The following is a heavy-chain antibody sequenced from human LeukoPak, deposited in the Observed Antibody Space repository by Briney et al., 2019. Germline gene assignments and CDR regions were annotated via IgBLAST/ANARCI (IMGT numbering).Heavy chain of an antibody. CDR2: IYTSGST. CDR1: GGSISSGNYY. D-gene: IGHD2-21*01. J-gene: IGHJ3*02. V-gene: IGHV4-61*02. Sequence: PSQTLSLTCTVSGGSISSGNYYWSWIRQPAGKGLEWIGRIYTSGSTNYKPSLKSRVTISIDKSKNEFSLTLTSVTAADTAVYYCARGTVTYSDAFDIWGQGTMVTVSP. CDR3: ARGTVTYSDAFDI.